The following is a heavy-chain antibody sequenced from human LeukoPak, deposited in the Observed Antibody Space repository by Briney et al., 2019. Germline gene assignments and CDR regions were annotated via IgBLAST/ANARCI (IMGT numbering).Heavy chain of an antibody. D-gene: IGHD3-3*01. CDR2: INHSGST. V-gene: IGHV4-34*01. CDR1: GGSISSYY. CDR3: ARRMAVIRFPYSFDY. J-gene: IGHJ4*02. Sequence: KSSETLSLTCTVSGGSISSYYWSWIRQPPGKGLEWIGEINHSGSTNYNPSLKSRVTISVDTSKNQFSLKLSSVTAADTAVYYCARRMAVIRFPYSFDYWGQGTLVTVSS.